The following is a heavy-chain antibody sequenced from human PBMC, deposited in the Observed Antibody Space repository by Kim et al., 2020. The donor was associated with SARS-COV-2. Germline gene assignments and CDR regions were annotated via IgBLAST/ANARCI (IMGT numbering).Heavy chain of an antibody. CDR1: GGSISSSSYY. D-gene: IGHD3-10*01. J-gene: IGHJ4*02. CDR2: IYYSGST. V-gene: IGHV4-39*07. Sequence: SETLSLTCTVSGGSISSSSYYWGWIRQPPGKGLEWIGSIYYSGSTYYNPSLKSRVTISVDTSKNQFSLKLSSVTAADTAAYYCASRSGYYYGSGSLFDYWGQGTLVTVSS. CDR3: ASRSGYYYGSGSLFDY.